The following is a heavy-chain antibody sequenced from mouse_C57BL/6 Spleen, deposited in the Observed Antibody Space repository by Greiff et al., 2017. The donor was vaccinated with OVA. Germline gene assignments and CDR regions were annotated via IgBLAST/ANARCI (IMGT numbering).Heavy chain of an antibody. CDR2: IRSKSNNYAT. V-gene: IGHV10-1*01. D-gene: IGHD1-1*01. Sequence: EVKVVESGGGLVQPKGSLKLSCAASGFSFNTYAMNWVRQAPGKGLEWVARIRSKSNNYATYYADSVKDRFTISRDDSESMLYLQMNNLKTEDTAMYYCVRSYYGSSYGGYFDYWGQGTTLTVSS. J-gene: IGHJ2*01. CDR1: GFSFNTYA. CDR3: VRSYYGSSYGGYFDY.